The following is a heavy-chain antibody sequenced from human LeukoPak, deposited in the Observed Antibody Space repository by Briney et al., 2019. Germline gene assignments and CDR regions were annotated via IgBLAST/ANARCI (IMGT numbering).Heavy chain of an antibody. CDR3: ARGRQDVTMIVVIMTAVSYYLDV. J-gene: IGHJ6*03. CDR1: GGSISSGGYY. D-gene: IGHD3-22*01. Sequence: SETLSLTCTVSGGSISSGGYYWIWIRQHPGKGLEWIGYIYYSGSTYYNPSLKSRVAISVDTSKNQFSLTLSSVTAADTAVYYCARGRQDVTMIVVIMTAVSYYLDVWGKGTTVTVS. V-gene: IGHV4-31*03. CDR2: IYYSGST.